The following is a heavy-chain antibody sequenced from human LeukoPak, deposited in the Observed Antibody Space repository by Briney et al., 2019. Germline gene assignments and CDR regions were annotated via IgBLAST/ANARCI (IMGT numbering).Heavy chain of an antibody. D-gene: IGHD3-22*01. CDR2: INSDGSST. V-gene: IGHV3-74*01. Sequence: PGGSLRLSCAASGFTFSTYWMYWVRQAPGKGLVWVSRINSDGSSTNYADSVKGRFTISRDNAKNTLYLQMNSLRAEDTAVYYCASNDNYYDSSGYPAALYYWGQGTLVTVSS. CDR3: ASNDNYYDSSGYPAALYY. CDR1: GFTFSTYW. J-gene: IGHJ4*02.